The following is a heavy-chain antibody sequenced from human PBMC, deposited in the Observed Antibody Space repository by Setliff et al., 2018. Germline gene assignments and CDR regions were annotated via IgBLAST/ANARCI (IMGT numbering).Heavy chain of an antibody. D-gene: IGHD6-19*01. CDR2: IYYSGST. CDR1: GGPISSSSYY. V-gene: IGHV4-39*07. J-gene: IGHJ6*02. Sequence: LSLTCTVSGGPISSSSYYWGWIRQPPGKGLEWIGSIYYSGSTYYNPSLKSRVTISVDTSKNQFSLKLSSVTAADTAVYYCARVSQYSSGWYYYYYYGMDVWGQGTTVTVSS. CDR3: ARVSQYSSGWYYYYYYGMDV.